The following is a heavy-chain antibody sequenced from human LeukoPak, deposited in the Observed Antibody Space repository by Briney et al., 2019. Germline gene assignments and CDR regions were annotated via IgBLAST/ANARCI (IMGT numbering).Heavy chain of an antibody. CDR3: ARARTRQQLVDY. J-gene: IGHJ4*02. Sequence: ASVKVSCKASGYTFTSYYMHWVRQAPGQGLEWMGITNPSGGSTSYAQKFQGRVTMTRDTSTSTVYMVLSSLRSEDTAVYYCARARTRQQLVDYWGQGTLVTVSS. D-gene: IGHD6-13*01. CDR2: TNPSGGST. CDR1: GYTFTSYY. V-gene: IGHV1-46*01.